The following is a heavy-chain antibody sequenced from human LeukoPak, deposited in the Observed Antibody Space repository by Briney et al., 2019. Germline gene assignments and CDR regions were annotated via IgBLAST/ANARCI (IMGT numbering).Heavy chain of an antibody. J-gene: IGHJ3*02. V-gene: IGHV3-64*01. D-gene: IGHD3-3*01. Sequence: GGSLRLSCAASGFTFSSYAMHWVRQAPGKGLEYVSAISSNGGSTYYANSVKGRFTISRDDAKKSLYLQMNSLRAEDTALYYCARGEWSADAFDIWGQGTMVTVSS. CDR1: GFTFSSYA. CDR2: ISSNGGST. CDR3: ARGEWSADAFDI.